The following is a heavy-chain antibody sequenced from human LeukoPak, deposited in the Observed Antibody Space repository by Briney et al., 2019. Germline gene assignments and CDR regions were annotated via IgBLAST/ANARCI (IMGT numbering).Heavy chain of an antibody. J-gene: IGHJ4*02. Sequence: PGGSLRLSCAAPGFTFSNAWMSWVRQAPGKGLEWVGRIKSKTDGGTTDYAAPVKGRFTISRDDSKNTLYLQMNSLKTEDTAVYYCTTDRGIQLWYLGYWGQGTLVTVSS. D-gene: IGHD5-18*01. CDR1: GFTFSNAW. CDR3: TTDRGIQLWYLGY. V-gene: IGHV3-15*01. CDR2: IKSKTDGGTT.